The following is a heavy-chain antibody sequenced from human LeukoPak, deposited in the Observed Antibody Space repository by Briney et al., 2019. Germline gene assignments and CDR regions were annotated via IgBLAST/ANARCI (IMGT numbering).Heavy chain of an antibody. Sequence: PGGSLRLSCAASGFTFRSFWMHWVRQAPGEGVVWVSRINSDGSSITYADSVKGRFTISRDNAKNTLYLQMNSLRAEDTAVYYCARTEYSRSYFDYWGQGTLVTVPS. CDR1: GFTFRSFW. CDR2: INSDGSSI. D-gene: IGHD1-26*01. J-gene: IGHJ4*02. CDR3: ARTEYSRSYFDY. V-gene: IGHV3-74*01.